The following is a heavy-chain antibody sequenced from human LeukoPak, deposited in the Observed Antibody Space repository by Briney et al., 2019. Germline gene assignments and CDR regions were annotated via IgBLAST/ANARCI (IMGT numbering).Heavy chain of an antibody. CDR1: GFTFSVYS. J-gene: IGHJ4*02. D-gene: IGHD3-16*01. CDR3: ASSVGGHFDY. V-gene: IGHV3-48*02. CDR2: ITSNSATI. Sequence: PGGSLRLSCAASGFTFSVYSMNWVRQPPGMGLEWVSYITSNSATIQYADSVKGRFTISRDNAKNSLSLQMNSLRDEDTAVYYCASSVGGHFDYWGQGMLVTVSS.